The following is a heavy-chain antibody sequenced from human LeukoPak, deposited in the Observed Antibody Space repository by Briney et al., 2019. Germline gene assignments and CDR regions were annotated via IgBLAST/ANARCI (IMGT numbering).Heavy chain of an antibody. CDR1: GGSSSGYY. J-gene: IGHJ6*02. CDR2: INHSGST. CDR3: ARQGYDSSGYSSRLAARYYYGMDV. D-gene: IGHD3-22*01. Sequence: SETLSLTCAVYGGSSSGYYWSWIRQPPGKGLEWIGEINHSGSTNYNPSLKSRVTISVDTSKNQFSLKLSSVTAADTAVYYCARQGYDSSGYSSRLAARYYYGMDVWGQGTTVTVSS. V-gene: IGHV4-34*01.